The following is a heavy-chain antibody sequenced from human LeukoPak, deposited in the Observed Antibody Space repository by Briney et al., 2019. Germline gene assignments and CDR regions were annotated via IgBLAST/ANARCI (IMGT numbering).Heavy chain of an antibody. CDR1: GYTFTGYY. J-gene: IGHJ4*02. CDR3: ARTYYYDSSGYPDY. CDR2: INPNSVGK. D-gene: IGHD3-22*01. Sequence: GASVKVSCKASGYTFTGYYMHWVRQAAGQGLEWMGRINPNSVGKNYAQKFQGRVTMTRDTSIRTAYMELSRLRSDDTAVHYCARTYYYDSSGYPDYWGQGTLVTVSS. V-gene: IGHV1-2*06.